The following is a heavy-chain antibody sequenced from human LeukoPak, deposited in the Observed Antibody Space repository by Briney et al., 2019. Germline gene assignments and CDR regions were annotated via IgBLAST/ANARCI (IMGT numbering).Heavy chain of an antibody. CDR3: ATDGRSYDSSAYYYFDY. CDR2: INPSGGST. J-gene: IGHJ4*02. CDR1: GYTFTSYY. V-gene: IGHV1-46*01. D-gene: IGHD3-22*01. Sequence: ASVKVSCKASGYTFTSYYMHWVRQAPGQGLEWMGIINPSGGSTTYAQKFQGRVTMTRDTSTSTVYMELGSLRSEDTAAYYCATDGRSYDSSAYYYFDYWGQGTLVTVSS.